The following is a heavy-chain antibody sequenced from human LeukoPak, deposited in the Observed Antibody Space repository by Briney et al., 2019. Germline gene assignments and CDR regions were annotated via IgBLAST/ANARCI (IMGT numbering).Heavy chain of an antibody. J-gene: IGHJ4*02. CDR1: GYTFTNYG. D-gene: IGHD3-16*02. CDR2: INPNSGGT. V-gene: IGHV1-2*02. Sequence: ASVKVSCKASGYTFTNYGISWVRQAPGQGLEWMGWINPNSGGTNYAQKFQGRVTMTRDTSISTAYMELSRLRSDDTAVYYCARDYVWGSYRSPLDYWGQGTLVTVSS. CDR3: ARDYVWGSYRSPLDY.